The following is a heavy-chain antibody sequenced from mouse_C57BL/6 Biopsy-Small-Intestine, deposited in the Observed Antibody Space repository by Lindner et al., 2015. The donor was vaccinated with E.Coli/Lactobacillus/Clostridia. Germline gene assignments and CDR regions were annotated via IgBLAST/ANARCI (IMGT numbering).Heavy chain of an antibody. CDR2: IYPGDGTT. V-gene: IGHV1-85*01. J-gene: IGHJ2*01. CDR3: ARDYYDSSWHYFDY. CDR1: GYTFTNYD. D-gene: IGHD1-1*01. Sequence: VQLQESGPELVKPGASVKLSCKASGYTFTNYDINWVKQRPGQGLEWIGWIYPGDGTTKYNEEFKGKATLTVDTSSSTSYMELHSLTSEDSAVYFCARDYYDSSWHYFDYWGQGTTLTVSS.